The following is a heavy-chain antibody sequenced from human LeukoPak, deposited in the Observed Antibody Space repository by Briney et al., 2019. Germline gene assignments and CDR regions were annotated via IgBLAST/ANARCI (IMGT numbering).Heavy chain of an antibody. J-gene: IGHJ3*02. V-gene: IGHV5-51*01. Sequence: GESLKISCKGSGYSFTSYWIGWVRQMPGKGLEWMGIIYPGDSDTRYSPSFQGQVTISADKSISTAYLQWSSLKASDTAMYYCAGAGYSGSSNDAFDIWGQGTMVTVSS. D-gene: IGHD1-26*01. CDR2: IYPGDSDT. CDR3: AGAGYSGSSNDAFDI. CDR1: GYSFTSYW.